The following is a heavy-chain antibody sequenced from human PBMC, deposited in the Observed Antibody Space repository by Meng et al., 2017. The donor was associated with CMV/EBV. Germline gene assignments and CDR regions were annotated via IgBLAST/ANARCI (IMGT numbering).Heavy chain of an antibody. CDR3: ARGPVVVVPAATRYYYYGMDV. D-gene: IGHD2-2*01. V-gene: IGHV1-46*01. CDR2: INPSGGST. J-gene: IGHJ6*02. CDR1: GYTFTSYY. Sequence: ASVKVSCKASGYTFTSYYMHWVRQAPGQGLEWMGIINPSGGSTSYAQKFQGRVTMTRDTSTSTVYMELSSLRSEDTAVYYCARGPVVVVPAATRYYYYGMDVWGQGTTVTVSS.